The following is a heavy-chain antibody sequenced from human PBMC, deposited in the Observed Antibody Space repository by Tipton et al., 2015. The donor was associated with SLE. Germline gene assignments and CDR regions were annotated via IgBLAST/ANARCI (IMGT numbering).Heavy chain of an antibody. Sequence: QVQLVQSGAEVKKPGASVKVSCKASGYTFIGYYVHWVRQAPGQGLEWMGMMNPNSGGTNYAQKFQGRVTMTRDTSINTAYMEVSRLRSDDTAMYYCAKEPDIVVGHFQYYGMDVWGQGTAVTVSS. CDR3: AKEPDIVVGHFQYYGMDV. CDR2: MNPNSGGT. V-gene: IGHV1-2*02. J-gene: IGHJ6*02. CDR1: GYTFIGYY. D-gene: IGHD2-15*01.